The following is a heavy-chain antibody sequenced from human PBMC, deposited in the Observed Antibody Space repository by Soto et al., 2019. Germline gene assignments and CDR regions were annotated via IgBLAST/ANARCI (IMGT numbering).Heavy chain of an antibody. CDR1: GGSISSSNW. D-gene: IGHD3-10*01. Sequence: QVQLQESGPGLVKPSGTLSLTCAVYGGSISSSNWWSLVRQPPGKGLEWNGEIYHSGNTNYNPSIKSRATMAVDKPRNQFSLKLGYVTAAGTAVYYCARRWGERRVDYWGQGTLVTVSS. CDR3: ARRWGERRVDY. V-gene: IGHV4-4*02. J-gene: IGHJ4*02. CDR2: IYHSGNT.